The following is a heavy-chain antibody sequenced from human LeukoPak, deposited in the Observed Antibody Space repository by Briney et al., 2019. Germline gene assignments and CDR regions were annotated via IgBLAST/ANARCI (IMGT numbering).Heavy chain of an antibody. Sequence: PGGSLRLSCAASGFTFSSYGMSWVRQAPGKGLEGVSAISGSGGSTYYADSVKGRFTISRDNSKNTLYLQMNSLRAEDTAVYYCAKVAVYYGSGSYFDYWGQGTLVTVSS. D-gene: IGHD3-10*01. CDR1: GFTFSSYG. J-gene: IGHJ4*02. CDR3: AKVAVYYGSGSYFDY. V-gene: IGHV3-23*01. CDR2: ISGSGGST.